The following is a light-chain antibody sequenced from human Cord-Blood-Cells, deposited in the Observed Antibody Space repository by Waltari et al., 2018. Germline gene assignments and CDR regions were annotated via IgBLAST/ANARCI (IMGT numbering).Light chain of an antibody. J-gene: IGLJ2*01. CDR3: SSYAGSNNLVV. V-gene: IGLV2-8*01. CDR1: SSDGGGYNY. CDR2: EVS. Sequence: QSALTQPPSASGSPGQSVTISCTGTSSDGGGYNYVSWYQQHPGKAPKLMIYEVSKRPSGVPDRFSSAKSGNTASLTVSGLHAEDEANYYCSSYAGSNNLVVFGGGTKLTVL.